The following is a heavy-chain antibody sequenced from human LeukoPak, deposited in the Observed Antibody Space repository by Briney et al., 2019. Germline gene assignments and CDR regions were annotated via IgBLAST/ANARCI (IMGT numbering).Heavy chain of an antibody. V-gene: IGHV3-53*01. Sequence: GGSLRLSCAASGFTFSSNYMSWVRQAPGKGLEWVSVIYSGGSTYYADSVKGRFTISRDNSKNTLYLQMNSLRAEDTAVYYCARVVACSGGSCYSAGHFDYWGQGTLVTVSS. J-gene: IGHJ4*02. CDR3: ARVVACSGGSCYSAGHFDY. CDR2: IYSGGST. D-gene: IGHD2-15*01. CDR1: GFTFSSNY.